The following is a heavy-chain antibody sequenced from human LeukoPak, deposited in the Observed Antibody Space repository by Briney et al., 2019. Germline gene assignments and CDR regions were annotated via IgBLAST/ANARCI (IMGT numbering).Heavy chain of an antibody. Sequence: SETLSLTCGVSGGSITITNYWTWVRQPPGKGLEWIGEVNLQGSTNYNPSLMGRVAISVDTSENHISLQLTSVTAADTAVYYCARGPETAISTYDYWGQGTLVTVSS. CDR1: GGSITITNY. V-gene: IGHV4-4*02. CDR3: ARGPETAISTYDY. D-gene: IGHD2-21*02. J-gene: IGHJ4*02. CDR2: VNLQGST.